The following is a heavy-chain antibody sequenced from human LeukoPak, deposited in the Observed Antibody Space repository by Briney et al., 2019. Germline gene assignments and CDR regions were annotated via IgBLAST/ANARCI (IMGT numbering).Heavy chain of an antibody. J-gene: IGHJ5*02. CDR1: GFTFSSYW. CDR2: INTDESST. Sequence: GGSLRLSCAASGFTFSSYWMHWVRQAPGKGLVWVSRINTDESSTNYADSVKGRFTISRDNAKNTLYLQMNSLRAEDTAVYYCARGSVANWFDPWGQGTLVTVSS. D-gene: IGHD5/OR15-5a*01. CDR3: ARGSVANWFDP. V-gene: IGHV3-74*01.